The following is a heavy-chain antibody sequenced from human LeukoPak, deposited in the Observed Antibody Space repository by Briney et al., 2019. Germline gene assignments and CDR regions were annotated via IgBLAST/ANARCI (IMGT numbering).Heavy chain of an antibody. CDR1: GFTFSSYS. CDR3: ARDHRPFYGSGSTLWFDP. V-gene: IGHV3-21*01. Sequence: GGSLRLSCAASGFTFSSYSMNWVRQAPGKGLEWVSSISSSSSYIYYADSVKGRFTISRDNAKNSLYLQMNSLRAEDTAVYYCARDHRPFYGSGSTLWFDPWGQGTLVTVSS. J-gene: IGHJ5*02. CDR2: ISSSSSYI. D-gene: IGHD3-10*01.